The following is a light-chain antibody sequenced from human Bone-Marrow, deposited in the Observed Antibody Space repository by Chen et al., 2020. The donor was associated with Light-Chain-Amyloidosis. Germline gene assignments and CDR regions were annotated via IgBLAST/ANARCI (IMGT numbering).Light chain of an antibody. CDR1: SSDVGSYNL. J-gene: IGLJ2*01. CDR3: CSYAGSSTLV. V-gene: IGLV2-23*02. Sequence: QSALTQPASVSGSPGQSITISCTGTSSDVGSYNLVSLYQQHPGKAPQLMIYEVTKRPSGVSNRFSGSKSGNTASLTISGLQTEDEADYYCCSYAGSSTLVFGGGTKLTVL. CDR2: EVT.